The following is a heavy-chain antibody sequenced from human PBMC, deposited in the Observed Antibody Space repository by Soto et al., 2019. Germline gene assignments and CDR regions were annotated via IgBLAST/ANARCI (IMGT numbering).Heavy chain of an antibody. Sequence: EVQLLQSGGGLVQPGGSLGLSCGASGFTFISYAMSWVRHVPGKGLEWISSISGSGANTWYAGSVQGRFIISRDNSKSTVSLHMSSLKVDDTAIYSRAKDRATFDSWGQGTLVTVSS. CDR3: AKDRATFDS. V-gene: IGHV3-23*01. D-gene: IGHD1-26*01. CDR1: GFTFISYA. J-gene: IGHJ4*02. CDR2: ISGSGANT.